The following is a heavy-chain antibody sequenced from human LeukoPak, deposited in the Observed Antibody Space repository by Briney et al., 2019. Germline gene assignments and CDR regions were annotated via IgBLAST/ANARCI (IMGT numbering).Heavy chain of an antibody. V-gene: IGHV4-4*07. J-gene: IGHJ4*02. CDR2: IYTSGST. D-gene: IGHD2-15*01. CDR3: ARSKGYCSGGSCYPGHY. CDR1: GGSISSYY. Sequence: SETLSLTCTVSGGSISSYYWSWIRQPAGKGLEWIGRIYTSGSTNYNPSLKSRVTISVDTSKNQFSLKLSSVTAADTAVYYCARSKGYCSGGSCYPGHYWGQGTLVTVSS.